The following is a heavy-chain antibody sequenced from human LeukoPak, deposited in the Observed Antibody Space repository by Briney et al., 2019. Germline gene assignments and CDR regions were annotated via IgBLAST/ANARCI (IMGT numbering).Heavy chain of an antibody. CDR2: IYYSGST. CDR1: GGSISSYD. J-gene: IGHJ6*02. CDR3: ARDYGDYSHYYYGMDV. Sequence: SETLSLTCTVSGGSISSYDWSWIRQPPGKGLEWIGYIYYSGSTNYNPSLKSRVTISVDTSKNQFSLKLSSVTAADTAVYYCARDYGDYSHYYYGMDVWGQGTTVTVSS. D-gene: IGHD4-17*01. V-gene: IGHV4-59*01.